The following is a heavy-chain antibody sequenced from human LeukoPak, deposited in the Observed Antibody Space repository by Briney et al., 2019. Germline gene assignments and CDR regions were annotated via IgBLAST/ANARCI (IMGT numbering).Heavy chain of an antibody. J-gene: IGHJ5*02. CDR3: AKSPITMVRGVRFFDWFDP. D-gene: IGHD3-10*01. CDR1: GFTFSSYA. Sequence: GVSLRLSCAASGFTFSSYAMSWVRQAPGKGLEWVSAISGSGGSTYYADSVKGRFTISRDNSKNTLYLQMNSLRAEDTAVYYCAKSPITMVRGVRFFDWFDPWGQGTLVTVSS. CDR2: ISGSGGST. V-gene: IGHV3-23*01.